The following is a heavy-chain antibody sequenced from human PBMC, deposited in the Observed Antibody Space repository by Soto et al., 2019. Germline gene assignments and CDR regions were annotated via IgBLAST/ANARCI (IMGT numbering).Heavy chain of an antibody. V-gene: IGHV4-38-2*01. Sequence: SYTLSLTCAVSDYSISSGCYWAWIRQTPGKGLDWIGSVYQTGIAYYNPSLQSRVITSVNTANTNFFLELKSVNAAETAVYYFASEIGQSITFDYWGQGTLVTVSS. J-gene: IGHJ4*02. D-gene: IGHD2-21*01. CDR1: DYSISSGCY. CDR2: VYQTGIA. CDR3: ASEIGQSITFDY.